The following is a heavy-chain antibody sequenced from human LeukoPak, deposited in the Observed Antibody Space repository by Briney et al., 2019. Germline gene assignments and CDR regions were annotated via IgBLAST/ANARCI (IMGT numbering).Heavy chain of an antibody. D-gene: IGHD3-16*01. Sequence: PGGSLRLSCAASGFTFSSYGMHWVRQAPGKGLEWVAFIRYDGSNKYYADSVKGRFTISRDNSKNTLYLQMNSLRAEDTAVYYCAKGRIVWGDTFDYWGQGTLVTVSS. J-gene: IGHJ4*02. CDR1: GFTFSSYG. CDR3: AKGRIVWGDTFDY. V-gene: IGHV3-30*02. CDR2: IRYDGSNK.